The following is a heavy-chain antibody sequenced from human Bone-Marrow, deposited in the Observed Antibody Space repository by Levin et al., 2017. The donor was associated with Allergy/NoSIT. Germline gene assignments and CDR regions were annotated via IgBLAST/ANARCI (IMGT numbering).Heavy chain of an antibody. V-gene: IGHV3-23*01. CDR2: ISGSGGST. J-gene: IGHJ5*02. CDR3: AKDPVITMIVVASGAGFDP. CDR1: GFTFSSYA. Sequence: GGSLRLSCAASGFTFSSYAMSWVRQAPGKGLEWVSAISGSGGSTYYADSVKGRFTISRDNSKNTLYLQMNSLRAEDTAVYYCAKDPVITMIVVASGAGFDPWGQGTLVTVSS. D-gene: IGHD3-22*01.